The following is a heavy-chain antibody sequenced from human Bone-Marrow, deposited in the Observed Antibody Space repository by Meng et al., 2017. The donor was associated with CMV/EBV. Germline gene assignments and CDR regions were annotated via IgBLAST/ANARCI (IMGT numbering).Heavy chain of an antibody. J-gene: IGHJ6*01. D-gene: IGHD2-15*01. Sequence: GESLKISCAASGFSFPYYGMHWVRQAPGKGPEWVAGLWYDGSNKHYADSVKGRFSVSRDNSKDTLYLQIHSLRAGDTAVYFCARAVESGGNMDYNYYGMAVWGPGPTVTCCS. CDR3: ARAVESGGNMDYNYYGMAV. CDR1: GFSFPYYG. CDR2: LWYDGSNK. V-gene: IGHV3-33*01.